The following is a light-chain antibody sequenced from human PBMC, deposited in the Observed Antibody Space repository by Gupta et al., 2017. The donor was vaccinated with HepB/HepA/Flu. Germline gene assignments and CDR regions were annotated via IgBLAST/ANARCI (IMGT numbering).Light chain of an antibody. V-gene: IGKV1-16*02. J-gene: IGKJ1*01. Sequence: DSQMTQAPSSLSASVGDRITITRRASQDIFNYLSCLQQQTGKAPKSLIYSASTLHSGAPSDFYGGGAATDYIPPTNSVQPDDFGTYYCQQYQGNPRPFGQGTKVEIK. CDR2: SAS. CDR1: QDIFNY. CDR3: QQYQGNPRP.